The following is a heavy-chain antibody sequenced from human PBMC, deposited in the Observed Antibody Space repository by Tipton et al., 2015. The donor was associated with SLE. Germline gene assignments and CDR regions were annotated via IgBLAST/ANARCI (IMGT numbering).Heavy chain of an antibody. CDR1: RGSFSGYY. J-gene: IGHJ4*02. CDR3: ASLGDRGGVVT. Sequence: TLSLTCAVYRGSFSGYYWSWIRRPPGKGLEWIGETTHSGKTNYNPSLKSRVTISADTSKNQFSLKLTSVTVADTAVYYCASLGDRGGVVTWGQGTLVTVSS. D-gene: IGHD3-3*01. V-gene: IGHV4-34*01. CDR2: TTHSGKT.